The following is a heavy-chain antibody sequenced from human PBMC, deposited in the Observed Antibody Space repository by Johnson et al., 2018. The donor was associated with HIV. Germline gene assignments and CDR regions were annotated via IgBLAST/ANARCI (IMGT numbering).Heavy chain of an antibody. V-gene: IGHV3-33*01. D-gene: IGHD3-22*01. CDR2: IWSDGTNK. CDR1: GYSFRNSA. Sequence: QVQLVESGGGVVQPGRSLRLSCVASGYSFRNSAMHWVRQAPGKGLAWVATIWSDGTNKYYGDSVKGRFTVSRDTSKNTLFLQMTSPRVEDTAVYYCARDTYYYDTSGYLTRPRAFDVWGQGTMVTVSS. J-gene: IGHJ3*01. CDR3: ARDTYYYDTSGYLTRPRAFDV.